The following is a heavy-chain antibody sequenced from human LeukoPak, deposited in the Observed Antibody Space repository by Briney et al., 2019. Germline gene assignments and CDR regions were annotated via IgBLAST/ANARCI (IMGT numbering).Heavy chain of an antibody. CDR3: ARNMTAITRLDVFDL. Sequence: SETLSLTCTVSGTSMINSHYWGWIRQSPGKGLEWIGSIYYSGSTFYNPSLKSRITISVDTSKNDFSLELRSVTAADTAIYYCARNMTAITRLDVFDLWGPGTMVTVSS. J-gene: IGHJ3*01. CDR1: GTSMINSHY. V-gene: IGHV4-39*02. CDR2: IYYSGST. D-gene: IGHD2-21*02.